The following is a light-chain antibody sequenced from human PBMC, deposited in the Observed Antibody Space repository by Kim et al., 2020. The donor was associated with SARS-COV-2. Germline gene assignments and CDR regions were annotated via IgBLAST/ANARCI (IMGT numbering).Light chain of an antibody. V-gene: IGLV1-47*01. CDR2: TNN. CDR1: SSTIGSNY. J-gene: IGLJ3*02. Sequence: GQRVTISCPGSSSTIGSNYVYWYQQLPASAPKLLIYTNNQRPSGVPDRFSGSKSGASASLAISGLRSEDEAGYYCAAWDDSLSALVFGGGTQLTVL. CDR3: AAWDDSLSALV.